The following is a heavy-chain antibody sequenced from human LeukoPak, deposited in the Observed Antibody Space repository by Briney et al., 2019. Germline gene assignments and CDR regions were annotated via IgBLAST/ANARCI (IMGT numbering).Heavy chain of an antibody. CDR3: ARVRTIVATNWFDP. J-gene: IGHJ5*02. Sequence: ASVKVSCKASGYIFTGYYMHWVRQAPGQGLEWMGWINPNSGGTNYAQKFQGRVTMTRDTSISTAYMELSRLRSDDTAVYYCARVRTIVATNWFDPWGQGTLVTVSS. V-gene: IGHV1-2*02. CDR1: GYIFTGYY. D-gene: IGHD5-12*01. CDR2: INPNSGGT.